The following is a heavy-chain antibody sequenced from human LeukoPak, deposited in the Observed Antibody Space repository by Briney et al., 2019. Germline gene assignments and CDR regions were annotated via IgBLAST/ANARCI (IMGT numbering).Heavy chain of an antibody. CDR1: GFTFSSYA. CDR2: ISGSGGST. CDR3: AKAFFGYYDSSGTSDY. Sequence: GGSLRLSCAASGFTFSSYAMSWVRQAPGKGLEWVSAISGSGGSTYYADSAKGRFTISRDNSKNTLYLQMNSLRAEDTAVYYCAKAFFGYYDSSGTSDYWGQGTLVTVSS. J-gene: IGHJ4*02. V-gene: IGHV3-23*01. D-gene: IGHD3-22*01.